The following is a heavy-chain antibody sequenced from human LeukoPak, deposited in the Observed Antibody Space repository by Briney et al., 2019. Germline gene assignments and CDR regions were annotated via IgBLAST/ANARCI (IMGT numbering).Heavy chain of an antibody. Sequence: GGSLRLSCAASGFTFSTYWMSWVRQAPGKGLEWVANIKQDGSEQFYVDSVKGRFTISRDNAKNSLYLQMKNLRGEDTAVYYCARGRKVPAAMGNWFDPWGQGTLVTVSS. J-gene: IGHJ5*02. V-gene: IGHV3-7*01. CDR1: GFTFSTYW. CDR3: ARGRKVPAAMGNWFDP. CDR2: IKQDGSEQ. D-gene: IGHD2-2*01.